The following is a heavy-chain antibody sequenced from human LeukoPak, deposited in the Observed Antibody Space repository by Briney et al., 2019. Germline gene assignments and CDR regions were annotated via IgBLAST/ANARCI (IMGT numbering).Heavy chain of an antibody. D-gene: IGHD6-6*01. J-gene: IGHJ4*02. CDR1: GFTFSTYP. V-gene: IGHV3-30*03. Sequence: GGSLRLSCATSGFTFSTYPMHWVRQAPGQGQEWVAVIAYDGGNIFYAPSVRGRFTISRDNSSGTLSLQMNSLKVEDTALYYCVRDPSARFYFDYWGQGPLVTVSS. CDR3: VRDPSARFYFDY. CDR2: IAYDGGNI.